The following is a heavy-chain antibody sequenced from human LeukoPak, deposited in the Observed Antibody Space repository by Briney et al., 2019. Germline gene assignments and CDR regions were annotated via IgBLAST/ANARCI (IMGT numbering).Heavy chain of an antibody. CDR2: ISGSGDRT. CDR1: GFTFCSYS. D-gene: IGHD3-10*01. V-gene: IGHV3-23*01. Sequence: GGSLRLSCAASGFTFCSYSMSWVRQAPGKGLEWVSGISGSGDRTDYADAVKGRFTISRDNSKNTVYLQMDSLRAEDTAVYYCAKADMVWFGEFGNFDYWGQGTLVTVSS. J-gene: IGHJ4*02. CDR3: AKADMVWFGEFGNFDY.